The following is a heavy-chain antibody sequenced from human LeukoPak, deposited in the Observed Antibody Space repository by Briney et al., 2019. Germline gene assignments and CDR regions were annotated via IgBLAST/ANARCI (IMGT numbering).Heavy chain of an antibody. CDR2: ISGDGGIT. V-gene: IGHV3-23*01. CDR1: EFTFNTYA. J-gene: IGHJ6*02. Sequence: GGSLRLSCAASEFTFNTYAVSWVRQAPGKGLEWVSAISGDGGITYYADSVRGRFTISRDNSKSTLYLQANSLRAEDTAVYYCAKSSGPGGYYYYGMDVWGQGTTVTVSS. D-gene: IGHD3-22*01. CDR3: AKSSGPGGYYYYGMDV.